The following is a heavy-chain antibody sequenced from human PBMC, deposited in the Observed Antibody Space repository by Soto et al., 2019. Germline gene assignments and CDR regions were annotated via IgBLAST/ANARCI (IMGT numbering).Heavy chain of an antibody. CDR1: GFTFSSYW. CDR3: ARDSATSLNYFDY. D-gene: IGHD1-26*01. Sequence: GGSLRLSCAASGFTFSSYWMSWFRQAPGKGLEWVANIKQDGSEKYYVDSVKGRFTISRDNAKNSLYLQMNSLRAEDTAVYYCARDSATSLNYFDYWGQGTLVTVSS. CDR2: IKQDGSEK. J-gene: IGHJ4*02. V-gene: IGHV3-7*01.